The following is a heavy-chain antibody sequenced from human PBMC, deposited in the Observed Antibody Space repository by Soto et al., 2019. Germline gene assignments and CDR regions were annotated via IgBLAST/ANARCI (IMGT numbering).Heavy chain of an antibody. CDR2: INHSGST. CDR3: GKYSSGWYEGKMDYFDY. D-gene: IGHD6-19*01. Sequence: QVQLQQWGAGLLKPSETLSLTCAVYGGSFSGYYWSWIRQPPGKGLEWIGEINHSGSTNYNPSLKSRVTISVDTSKNQFSLNLSSVTAADTAVYYCGKYSSGWYEGKMDYFDYWGQGTLVTVSS. CDR1: GGSFSGYY. J-gene: IGHJ4*02. V-gene: IGHV4-34*01.